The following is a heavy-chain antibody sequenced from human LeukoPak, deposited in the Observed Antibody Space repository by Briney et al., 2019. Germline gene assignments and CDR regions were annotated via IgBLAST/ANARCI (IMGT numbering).Heavy chain of an antibody. CDR3: ARDAPGYGGYGD. CDR1: GFTLVPNW. J-gene: IGHJ4*02. V-gene: IGHV3-7*01. CDR2: IKEDGSDK. D-gene: IGHD5-12*01. Sequence: GGSLRLSCAASGFTLVPNWLTWAGQAPGKGLEWVGNIKEDGSDKYYGASVKGRFTISRDNAKNSLYLQMNSLRAEDTAVYCCARDAPGYGGYGDCGQGILVTVSS.